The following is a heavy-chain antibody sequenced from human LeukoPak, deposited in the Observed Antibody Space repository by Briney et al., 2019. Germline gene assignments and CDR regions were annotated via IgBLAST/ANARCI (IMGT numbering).Heavy chain of an antibody. J-gene: IGHJ4*02. CDR3: ASSVAAREFDY. CDR1: GFTFSSYW. CDR2: INSDGSST. D-gene: IGHD6-6*01. Sequence: PGGSLRLSCAASGFTFSSYWMHWVRQAPGKGLVWVSRINSDGSSTIYADSVKGRFTISRDNAKNTLYLQMNSLRAEDTAVYYCASSVAAREFDYWGQGTLVTASS. V-gene: IGHV3-74*01.